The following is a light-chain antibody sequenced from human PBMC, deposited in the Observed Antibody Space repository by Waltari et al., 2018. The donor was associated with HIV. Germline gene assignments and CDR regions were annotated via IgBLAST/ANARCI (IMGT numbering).Light chain of an antibody. Sequence: QSALTQPASVSGSPGQSITISCTGTSSDVGGYNYVPWYQQHPGKAPKLMIYDVSKRPSGVSYRFSGSKSGNTASLTISGLQAEDEADYYCSSYTTSSTWVFGGGTKLTVL. V-gene: IGLV2-14*01. J-gene: IGLJ3*02. CDR3: SSYTTSSTWV. CDR1: SSDVGGYNY. CDR2: DVS.